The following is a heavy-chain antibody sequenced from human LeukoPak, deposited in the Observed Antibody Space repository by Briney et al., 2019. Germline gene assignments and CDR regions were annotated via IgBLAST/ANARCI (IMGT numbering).Heavy chain of an antibody. D-gene: IGHD1-14*01. CDR1: AFTFSRYG. Sequence: GGSLRLSCAASAFTFSRYGMHWVRQAPGKGLEWVVFIRYDGSNKYYADSVNGRFVISRDNSKNTLYLYMNSLRAEDTAVYYCAKDVKAGSWGDYYYYYMDVWGKGTTVTISS. V-gene: IGHV3-30*02. CDR3: AKDVKAGSWGDYYYYYMDV. CDR2: IRYDGSNK. J-gene: IGHJ6*03.